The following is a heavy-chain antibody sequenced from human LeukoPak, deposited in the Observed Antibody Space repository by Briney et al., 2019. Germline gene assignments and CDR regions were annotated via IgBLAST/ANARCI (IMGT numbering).Heavy chain of an antibody. CDR1: RYSFTRYW. V-gene: IGHV5-51*01. D-gene: IGHD1-26*01. J-gene: IGHJ4*02. CDR2: IYPGDSDT. Sequence: GESLRISCQGSRYSFTRYWIAWVRQMPGKGLEWMGIIYPGDSDTRYSPSFQGQVTISADKSISTAYLQWSSLKASDTAMYYCARPIPSGSYYYFDYWGQGTLVTVSS. CDR3: ARPIPSGSYYYFDY.